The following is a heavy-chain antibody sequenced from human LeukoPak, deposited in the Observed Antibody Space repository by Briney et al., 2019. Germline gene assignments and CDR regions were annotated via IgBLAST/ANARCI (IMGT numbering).Heavy chain of an antibody. J-gene: IGHJ4*02. D-gene: IGHD3-10*01. CDR1: TFTFGTYW. CDR2: INGDGSTT. Sequence: GGSLRLSCEASTFTFGTYWMHWVRQAPGKGLVWVSYINGDGSTTNYADSVKGRLTISRDNAKNTLYLQMNSLRAEDTAVYYCATGSGSYYDSWGLGTLVTVSS. CDR3: ATGSGSYYDS. V-gene: IGHV3-74*01.